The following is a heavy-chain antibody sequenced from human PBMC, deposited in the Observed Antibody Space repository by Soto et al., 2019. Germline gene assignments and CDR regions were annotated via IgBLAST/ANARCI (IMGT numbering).Heavy chain of an antibody. CDR3: AKYGSCYDGSYNGMDV. CDR2: ISVSGGST. J-gene: IGHJ6*02. Sequence: PGGSLRLSCAASGFTFSSYAMNWVRQAPGKGLEWVSAISVSGGSTYYADSVKGRFTISRDNAKNTLYLQMNSLRAEDTAVYYWAKYGSCYDGSYNGMDVWGQGTTVTVS. D-gene: IGHD6-19*01. V-gene: IGHV3-23*01. CDR1: GFTFSSYA.